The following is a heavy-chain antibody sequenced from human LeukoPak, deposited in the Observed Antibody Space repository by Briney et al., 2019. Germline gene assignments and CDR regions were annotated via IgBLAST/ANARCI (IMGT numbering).Heavy chain of an antibody. D-gene: IGHD3-16*01. Sequence: PGGSLRLSCAASGFTFSSYAMSWVRRAPGKGLEWVANINQDGSEKHYVDSVKGRFTISRDNAKNSLYLQINSLSAEDTAAYYCARDYGGSDFDYWGQGTLVTVSS. CDR2: INQDGSEK. CDR3: ARDYGGSDFDY. J-gene: IGHJ4*02. CDR1: GFTFSSYA. V-gene: IGHV3-7*01.